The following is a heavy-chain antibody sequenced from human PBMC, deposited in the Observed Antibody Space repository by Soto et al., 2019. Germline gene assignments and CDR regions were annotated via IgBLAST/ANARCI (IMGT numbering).Heavy chain of an antibody. CDR2: ISYDGSNK. J-gene: IGHJ4*02. CDR1: GFTFSSYA. Sequence: QVQLVESGGGVVQPGRSLRLSCAASGFTFSSYAMHWVRQAPGKGLEWVAVISYDGSNKYYADSVKGRFTISRDNFTNTLYLQMNSLRAEDTAVYYCARFYSRWLQLKGGVFDYWGQGTLVTVSS. CDR3: ARFYSRWLQLKGGVFDY. V-gene: IGHV3-30-3*01. D-gene: IGHD1-1*01.